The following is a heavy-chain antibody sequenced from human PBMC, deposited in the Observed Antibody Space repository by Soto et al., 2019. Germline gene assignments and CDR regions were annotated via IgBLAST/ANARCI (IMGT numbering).Heavy chain of an antibody. CDR2: IYYSGST. V-gene: IGHV4-31*03. CDR3: ARSLPYYDFWSGYYTPINWFDP. CDR1: GGSISSGGYY. Sequence: QVQLQESGPGLVKPSQTLSLTCTVSGGSISSGGYYWSWIRQHPGKGLEWIGYIYYSGSTYYNPSLKSRVTISVDTSKNQFSLKLSSVTAADTAVYYCARSLPYYDFWSGYYTPINWFDPGGQGTLVTVSS. D-gene: IGHD3-3*01. J-gene: IGHJ5*02.